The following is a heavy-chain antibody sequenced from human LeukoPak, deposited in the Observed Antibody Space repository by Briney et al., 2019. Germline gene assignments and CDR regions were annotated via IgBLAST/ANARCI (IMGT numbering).Heavy chain of an antibody. CDR2: IKSETDGGTR. J-gene: IGHJ3*02. CDR3: TTYLGYCSGGSCFSGAFDI. D-gene: IGHD2-15*01. Sequence: GGSQRLSCAASGFTFSSYSMNWVRQAPGKGLEWVGRIKSETDGGTRDYAAPVKGRFFISRDDSENTLYLQMNSLQTEDTAVYYCTTYLGYCSGGSCFSGAFDIWGQGTMVTVSS. V-gene: IGHV3-15*01. CDR1: GFTFSSYS.